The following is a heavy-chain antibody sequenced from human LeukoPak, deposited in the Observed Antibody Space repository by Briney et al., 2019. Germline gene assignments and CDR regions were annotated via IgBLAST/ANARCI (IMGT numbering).Heavy chain of an antibody. CDR1: GFTFSSYS. CDR2: MLSDESNK. J-gene: IGHJ4*02. V-gene: IGHV3-30*02. Sequence: GGSLRLSCAASGFTFSSYSMNWVRQAPGKGLEWVALMLSDESNKYHADSVKGRFTISRDNPKNALFLQMNSLRDEDTAVYYCAKDSGYSYGHGLDYWGQGTLVTVSS. D-gene: IGHD5-18*01. CDR3: AKDSGYSYGHGLDY.